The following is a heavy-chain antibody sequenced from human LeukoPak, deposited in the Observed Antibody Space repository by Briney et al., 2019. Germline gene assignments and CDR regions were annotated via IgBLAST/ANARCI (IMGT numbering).Heavy chain of an antibody. CDR3: AREGSSSWYVDY. J-gene: IGHJ4*02. CDR2: SSGSSI. Sequence: GGSLRLSCAASGFTFSDYYMSWIRQAPGKGLEWVSYSSGSSIYYADFVKGRFTISRDNAKNSLYLQMNSLRAEDTAVYYSAREGSSSWYVDYWGQGTLVTVSS. V-gene: IGHV3-11*01. D-gene: IGHD6-13*01. CDR1: GFTFSDYY.